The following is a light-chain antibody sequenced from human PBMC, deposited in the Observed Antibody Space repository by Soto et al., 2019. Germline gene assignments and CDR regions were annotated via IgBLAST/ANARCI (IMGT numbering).Light chain of an antibody. J-gene: IGKJ5*01. Sequence: EIVLTQSPATLSFSSGERATLSCRASQSVSSSYLAWYQQKPGQAPRLLIYGASSRPTGIPDRFSGSGSGTDFTLTISRLEPEDFAVYYCQQYGSSSTFGQGTRLEIK. CDR3: QQYGSSST. CDR2: GAS. CDR1: QSVSSSY. V-gene: IGKV3-20*01.